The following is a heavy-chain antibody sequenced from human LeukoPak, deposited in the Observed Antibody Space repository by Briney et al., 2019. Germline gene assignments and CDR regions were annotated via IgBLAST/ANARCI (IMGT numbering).Heavy chain of an antibody. D-gene: IGHD2-15*01. V-gene: IGHV4-34*01. CDR2: ITPSEIT. Sequence: SETLSLTCGVSGGSFRGYFWSWIRQSPGKGLEWIGEITPSEITNYSPSLKSRLTLSVDTSKNQFSLWLDSVTAADSATYYCASAQGWRDFWGQGTLVTVSS. J-gene: IGHJ4*02. CDR3: ASAQGWRDF. CDR1: GGSFRGYF.